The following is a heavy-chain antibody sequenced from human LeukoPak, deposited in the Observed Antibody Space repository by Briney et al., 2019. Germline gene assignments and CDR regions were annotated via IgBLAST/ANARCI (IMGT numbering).Heavy chain of an antibody. CDR3: ARGPLMTTILDFDY. CDR2: FDPEDGET. CDR1: GYTLTELS. Sequence: ASVKVSCKVSGYTLTELSMHWVRQAPGKGLEWMGGFDPEDGETIYAQKFQGRVTMTEDTSTDTAYMELSSLRSEDTAVYYCARGPLMTTILDFDYWGQGTLVTVSS. V-gene: IGHV1-24*01. J-gene: IGHJ4*02. D-gene: IGHD4-17*01.